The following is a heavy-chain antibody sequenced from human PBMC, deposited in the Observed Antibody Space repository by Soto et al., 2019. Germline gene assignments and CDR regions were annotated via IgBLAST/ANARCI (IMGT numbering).Heavy chain of an antibody. CDR1: GGSITRGGYY. D-gene: IGHD3-9*01. CDR2: TYYSGST. J-gene: IGHJ6*02. V-gene: IGHV4-31*03. CDR3: AREYILSGYPRFSYYGMDV. Sequence: SETLSLTCTASGGSITRGGYYWNWIRQHPGKGLEWIGNTYYSGSTYYNPSLKSRVTISVDTSKNQFSLKLSSVTAADTAVYYCAREYILSGYPRFSYYGMDVWGQGTTVTVSS.